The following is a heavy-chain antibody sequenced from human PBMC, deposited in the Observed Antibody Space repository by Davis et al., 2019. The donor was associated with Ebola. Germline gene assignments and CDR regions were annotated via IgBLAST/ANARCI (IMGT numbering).Heavy chain of an antibody. CDR3: AGIAATGSY. D-gene: IGHD6-13*01. V-gene: IGHV4-34*01. CDR2: INHSGST. CDR1: GGSLSGHY. J-gene: IGHJ4*02. Sequence: SETLSLTCAVYGGSLSGHYWSWIRQPPGKGLEWIGEINHSGSTNYNPSLKSRVTISVDTSKNQFSLKLTSMTAADTAVYSCAGIAATGSYWGQGALVTVSS.